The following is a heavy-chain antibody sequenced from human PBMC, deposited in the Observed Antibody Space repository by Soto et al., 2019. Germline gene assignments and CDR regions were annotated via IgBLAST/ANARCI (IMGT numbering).Heavy chain of an antibody. D-gene: IGHD3-3*01. Sequence: SVKVSCKASGGTFSSYAISWVRQAPGQGLEWMGGIIPIFGTANYAQKFQGRVTITEDESTSTAYMELSSLGSEETAVYYCARSFQYYDFWSGYGFDYWGQGTLVTVSS. V-gene: IGHV1-69*13. CDR2: IIPIFGTA. CDR1: GGTFSSYA. CDR3: ARSFQYYDFWSGYGFDY. J-gene: IGHJ4*02.